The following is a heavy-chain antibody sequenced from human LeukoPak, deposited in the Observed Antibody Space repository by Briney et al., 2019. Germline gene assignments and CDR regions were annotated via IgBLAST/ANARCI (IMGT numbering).Heavy chain of an antibody. CDR3: ARDYCSGGSCYRGWFDP. Sequence: GGSLRLSCAASGFTFSSYGMHWVRQAPGKGLEWVAVIWYDGSNKYYADSVKGRFTISRDNSKSTLYLQMNSLRAEDTAVYYCARDYCSGGSCYRGWFDPWGQGTLVTVSS. D-gene: IGHD2-15*01. V-gene: IGHV3-33*01. CDR2: IWYDGSNK. CDR1: GFTFSSYG. J-gene: IGHJ5*02.